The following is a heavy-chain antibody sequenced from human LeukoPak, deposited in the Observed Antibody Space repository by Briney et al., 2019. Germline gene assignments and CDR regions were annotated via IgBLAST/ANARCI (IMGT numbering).Heavy chain of an antibody. Sequence: SETLSLTCTVSGYSISSGYYWGWIRQPPGKGLEWIGSIYHSGSTYYNPSLKSRVTISVDTSKNQFSLKLSSVTAADTAVYYCARGVLVGYSGYDDYYYYYMDVWGKGTTVTISS. J-gene: IGHJ6*03. V-gene: IGHV4-38-2*02. CDR3: ARGVLVGYSGYDDYYYYYMDV. CDR1: GYSISSGYY. CDR2: IYHSGST. D-gene: IGHD5-12*01.